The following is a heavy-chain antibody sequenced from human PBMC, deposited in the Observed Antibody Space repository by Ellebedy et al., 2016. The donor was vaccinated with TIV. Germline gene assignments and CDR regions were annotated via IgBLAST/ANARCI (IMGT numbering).Heavy chain of an antibody. J-gene: IGHJ2*01. CDR2: IGTAGDT. CDR1: GFTFSSYD. Sequence: GGSLRLXCAASGFTFSSYDMHWVRQATGKGLEWVSAIGTAGDTYYPGSVKGRFTISRENAKNSLYLQMNSLRAGDTAVYYCARDGDGGGWPTNWYFDLWGRGTLVTVSS. V-gene: IGHV3-13*01. D-gene: IGHD6-19*01. CDR3: ARDGDGGGWPTNWYFDL.